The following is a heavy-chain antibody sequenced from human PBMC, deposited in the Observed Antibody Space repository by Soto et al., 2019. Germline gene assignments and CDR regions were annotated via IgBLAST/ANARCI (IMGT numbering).Heavy chain of an antibody. CDR1: GGSVSSGIYY. CDR2: IYYSGIT. V-gene: IGHV4-61*01. Sequence: SETLSLTCTVSGGSVSSGIYYWIWIRQPPGKGLEWIGYIYYSGITNYNPSLKSRVTISVDTSKNRFSLKLSSVTAADTAVYYCASLRDPYYYGSGSYLAPNWFDPWRQGPLVTFSS. CDR3: ASLRDPYYYGSGSYLAPNWFDP. D-gene: IGHD3-10*01. J-gene: IGHJ5*02.